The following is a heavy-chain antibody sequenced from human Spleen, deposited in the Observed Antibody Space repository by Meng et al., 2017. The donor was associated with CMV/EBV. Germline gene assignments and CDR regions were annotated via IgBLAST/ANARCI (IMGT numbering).Heavy chain of an antibody. Sequence: GESLKISCAASGFTFSNYWMHWVRQAPGKGLVWVSRINNDGRTTSYADSVKGRFTMSRDNAKNTVYLQMSSLSAEDTAVYFCARPDCSSNTCYSFDYWGQGILVTVSS. V-gene: IGHV3-74*01. J-gene: IGHJ4*02. CDR2: INNDGRTT. D-gene: IGHD2-2*01. CDR1: GFTFSNYW. CDR3: ARPDCSSNTCYSFDY.